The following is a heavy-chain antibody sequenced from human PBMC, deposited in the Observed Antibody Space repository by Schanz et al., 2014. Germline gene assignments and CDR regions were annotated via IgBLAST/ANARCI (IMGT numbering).Heavy chain of an antibody. D-gene: IGHD3-9*01. Sequence: EVQLVESGGGVVRPGGSLRLSCAASGFTFSSYTMNWVRQAPGQGLEWVSTISGSGGDTYPADSVKGRFTISRDNSNNTLYLQMKSLRAEDTAVYYCAKHVRSLTGNDYWGQGTLVTVSS. V-gene: IGHV3-23*04. CDR1: GFTFSSYT. CDR2: ISGSGGDT. CDR3: AKHVRSLTGNDY. J-gene: IGHJ4*02.